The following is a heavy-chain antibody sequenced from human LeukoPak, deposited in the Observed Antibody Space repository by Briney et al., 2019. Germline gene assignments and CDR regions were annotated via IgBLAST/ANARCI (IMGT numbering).Heavy chain of an antibody. Sequence: PSETLSLTCTVSGGSISGCYWSWIRQTPGKGLEWIGYIYYTGSTNYNAALKSRVTMSVDTSTNQVSLKLRSVTPADTAVYYCARSERRYSYGWYDSWGQGTLVTVSS. CDR3: ARSERRYSYGWYDS. CDR2: IYYTGST. V-gene: IGHV4-59*01. J-gene: IGHJ4*02. D-gene: IGHD5-18*01. CDR1: GGSISGCY.